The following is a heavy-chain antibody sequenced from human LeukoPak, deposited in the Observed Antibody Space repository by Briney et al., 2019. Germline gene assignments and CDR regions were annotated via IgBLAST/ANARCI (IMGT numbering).Heavy chain of an antibody. J-gene: IGHJ4*02. Sequence: PSETLSLTCTVSGGSISSYYWSWIRQPPGKGLEWIGYIYYSGSTNYNPSLKSRVTISVDTSKNQFSLKLSSVTAADTAVYYCARGPGYCSGGSCYSGVVMDYWGQGTLVTVSS. D-gene: IGHD2-15*01. CDR2: IYYSGST. CDR1: GGSISSYY. V-gene: IGHV4-59*01. CDR3: ARGPGYCSGGSCYSGVVMDY.